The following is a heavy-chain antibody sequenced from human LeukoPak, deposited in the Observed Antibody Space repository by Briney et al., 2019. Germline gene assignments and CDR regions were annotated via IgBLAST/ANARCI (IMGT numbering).Heavy chain of an antibody. V-gene: IGHV4-31*03. CDR2: ISNSGTT. CDR3: ARDVVVTSSPDAFDI. CDR1: GDSVTSGGYF. D-gene: IGHD2-21*02. J-gene: IGHJ3*02. Sequence: TSQTLSLTCTVSGDSVTSGGYFWTWIRHHPGKGLKWIGYISNSGTTSYNPSLKSRVSISVDTSNNQFSLSLSSVTAADTAVYYCARDVVVTSSPDAFDIWGQGTMVAVSS.